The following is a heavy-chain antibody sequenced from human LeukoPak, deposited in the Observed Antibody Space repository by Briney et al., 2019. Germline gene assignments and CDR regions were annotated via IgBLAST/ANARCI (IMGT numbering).Heavy chain of an antibody. Sequence: GGSLRLSCAASGFTFSSYWMSWVRQAPGKGLEWVANIKQDGSEKYYVDSVKGRFTISRDNAKNTLYLQMNTLRVEDTAVYYCAKDDETDAFDIWGQGTMVTVSS. CDR2: IKQDGSEK. V-gene: IGHV3-7*01. J-gene: IGHJ3*02. CDR1: GFTFSSYW. CDR3: AKDDETDAFDI.